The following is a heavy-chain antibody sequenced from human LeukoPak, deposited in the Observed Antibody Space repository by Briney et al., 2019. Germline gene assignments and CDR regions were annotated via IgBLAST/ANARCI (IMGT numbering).Heavy chain of an antibody. CDR3: ARERWLHADY. V-gene: IGHV3-48*03. CDR2: ISSSGSTI. CDR1: GFTFSSYE. J-gene: IGHJ4*02. D-gene: IGHD5-24*01. Sequence: PGGSLRLSCAASGFTFSSYEMNWVRQAPGKGLEWVSYISSSGSTIYYADSVKGRFTISRDNAKNSLCLQMNSLRAEDTAVYYCARERWLHADYWGQGTLVTVSS.